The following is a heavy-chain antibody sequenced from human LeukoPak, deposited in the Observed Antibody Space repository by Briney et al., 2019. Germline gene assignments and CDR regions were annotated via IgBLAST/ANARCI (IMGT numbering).Heavy chain of an antibody. CDR3: ARDRGITMIDLPFDP. Sequence: ASVKVSCKASGGTFSSYAISWVRQAPGQGLEWMGGIIPIFGTANYAQKFQGRVTITADESTSTAYMELSSLRSEDTAVYYCARDRGITMIDLPFDPWGQGTLVTVSS. D-gene: IGHD3-22*01. V-gene: IGHV1-69*13. J-gene: IGHJ5*02. CDR2: IIPIFGTA. CDR1: GGTFSSYA.